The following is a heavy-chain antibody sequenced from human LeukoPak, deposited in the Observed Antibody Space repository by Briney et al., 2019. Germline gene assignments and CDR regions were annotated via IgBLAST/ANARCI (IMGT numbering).Heavy chain of an antibody. V-gene: IGHV3-66*01. D-gene: IGHD3-22*01. CDR1: GFTVSSNY. J-gene: IGHJ3*02. Sequence: GGSLRLSCAASGFTVSSNYMSWVRQAPGKGLEWVSVIYSGGSTYYADSVKGRFTISRDNSKNTLYLQMNSLRAEDTAVYYCARETYYYDSSGYPQRDAFDIWGQGTMVTVSS. CDR3: ARETYYYDSSGYPQRDAFDI. CDR2: IYSGGST.